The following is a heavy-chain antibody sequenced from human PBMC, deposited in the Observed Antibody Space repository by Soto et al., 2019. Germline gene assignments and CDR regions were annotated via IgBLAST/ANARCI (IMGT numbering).Heavy chain of an antibody. CDR3: AKDWSHGFDP. V-gene: IGHV3-30*18. CDR2: ISYDGSNK. J-gene: IGHJ5*02. Sequence: PGGSLRLSCAASGVTFSSYGMHWVRQAPGKGLEWVAVISYDGSNKYYADSVKGRFTISRDNSKNTLYLQMNSLRAEDTAVYYCAKDWSHGFDPWGQGTLVTVSS. CDR1: GVTFSSYG.